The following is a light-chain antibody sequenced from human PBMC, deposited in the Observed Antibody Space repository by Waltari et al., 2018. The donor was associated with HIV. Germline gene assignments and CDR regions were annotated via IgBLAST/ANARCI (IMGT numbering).Light chain of an antibody. CDR3: LQYGSWPWT. Sequence: EVVMRQSPATLSVSPGERINLSFMASQSVGTSLAWYQQKPGQNPRLLVYGASARFTSVPARFSGSGSGTEFTLTVTSLQSEDFAFYYCLQYGSWPWTFGQGTKVEIK. V-gene: IGKV3-15*01. CDR2: GAS. J-gene: IGKJ1*01. CDR1: QSVGTS.